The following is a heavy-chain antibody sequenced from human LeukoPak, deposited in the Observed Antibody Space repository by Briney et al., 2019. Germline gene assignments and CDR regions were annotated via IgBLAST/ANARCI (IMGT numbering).Heavy chain of an antibody. CDR3: AKARPLDSSSSLIGYYYMDV. J-gene: IGHJ6*03. CDR1: GFTFSSYA. Sequence: GGSLRLSCAASGFTFSSYAMSWVRQAPGKGLEWVSAISGSGGSTYYADSVKGRFTISRDNSKNTLYLQMNSLRAEDTAVYYCAKARPLDSSSSLIGYYYMDVWGKGTTVTVSS. CDR2: ISGSGGST. D-gene: IGHD6-6*01. V-gene: IGHV3-23*01.